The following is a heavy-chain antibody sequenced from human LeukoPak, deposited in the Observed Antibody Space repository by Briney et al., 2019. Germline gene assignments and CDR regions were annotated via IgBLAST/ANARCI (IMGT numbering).Heavy chain of an antibody. CDR2: INHSGST. CDR1: GGSFSGYY. CDR3: ARQVSRYYGSGSYYKFHYYYYYMDV. D-gene: IGHD3-10*01. J-gene: IGHJ6*03. Sequence: SETLSLTCAVYGGSFSGYYWSWIRQPPGKGLEWIGEINHSGSTNYNPSLKSRVTISVDTSKNQFSLKLSSVTAADTAVYYCARQVSRYYGSGSYYKFHYYYYYMDVWGKGTTVTISS. V-gene: IGHV4-34*01.